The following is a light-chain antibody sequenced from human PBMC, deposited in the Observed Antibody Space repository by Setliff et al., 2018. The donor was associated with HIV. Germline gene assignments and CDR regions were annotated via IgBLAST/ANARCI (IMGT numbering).Light chain of an antibody. CDR3: CTSTYV. CDR1: SSDIGNYYL. CDR2: EVN. J-gene: IGLJ1*01. Sequence: QSVLTQPASVSGSPGQSITISCTGASSDIGNYYLVSWYQQHPDKAPKLMIYEVNKRPPGVSNRFSGSISGNTASLTISGLQAEDEADYYCCTSTYVFGSGTKVTVL. V-gene: IGLV2-23*02.